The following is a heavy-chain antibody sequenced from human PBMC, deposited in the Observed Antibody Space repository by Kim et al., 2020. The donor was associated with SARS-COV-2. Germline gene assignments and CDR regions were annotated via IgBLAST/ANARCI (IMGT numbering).Heavy chain of an antibody. CDR3: VKGGYGTRHKGAFDI. V-gene: IGHV3-64D*09. J-gene: IGHJ3*02. D-gene: IGHD2-2*01. Sequence: DSVKGRFTISRDNSKNTLYLQMSSLRAEDTAVYYCVKGGYGTRHKGAFDIWGQGTMVTVSS.